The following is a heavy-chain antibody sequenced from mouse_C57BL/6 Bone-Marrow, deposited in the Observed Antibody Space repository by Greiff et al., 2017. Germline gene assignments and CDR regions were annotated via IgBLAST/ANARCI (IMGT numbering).Heavy chain of an antibody. V-gene: IGHV1-81*01. CDR3: ARRPILITTVVSLDY. CDR1: GYTFTSYG. CDR2: IYPRSGNT. Sequence: QVQLQQSGAELARPGASVKLSCKASGYTFTSYGISWVKQRTGQGLEWIGEIYPRSGNTYYNEKFKGKATLTADKSSSTAYMELRSLTSEDSAVYFCARRPILITTVVSLDYWGQGTTLTVSS. J-gene: IGHJ2*01. D-gene: IGHD1-1*01.